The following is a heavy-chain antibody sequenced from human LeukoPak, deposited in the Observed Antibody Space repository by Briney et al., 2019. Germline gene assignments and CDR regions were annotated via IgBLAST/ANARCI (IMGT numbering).Heavy chain of an antibody. V-gene: IGHV3-30*04. CDR2: ISYDGSNK. Sequence: GGSLRLSCAASGFTFSSYAMHWVRQAPGKGMEWVAVISYDGSNKYYADSVKGRFTISRDNSKNTLYLQMNSLRAEDTAVYYCARMAVGESKHYYYYGMDVWGQGTTVTVSS. CDR3: ARMAVGESKHYYYYGMDV. CDR1: GFTFSSYA. D-gene: IGHD3-10*01. J-gene: IGHJ6*02.